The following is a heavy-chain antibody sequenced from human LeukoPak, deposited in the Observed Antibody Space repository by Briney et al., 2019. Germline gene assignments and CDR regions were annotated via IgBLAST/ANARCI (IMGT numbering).Heavy chain of an antibody. V-gene: IGHV4-39*07. CDR1: GDSIRSSSYY. Sequence: SETLSLTCTVSGDSIRSSSYYWGWIRQPPGKGLEWIGSIYYSGSTHYNPSLKSRVTISIDTSKNHFSLKLSSVTAADTAVYYCARGYCSSTSCSPGGYWGQGTLVTVSS. D-gene: IGHD2-2*01. CDR2: IYYSGST. CDR3: ARGYCSSTSCSPGGY. J-gene: IGHJ4*02.